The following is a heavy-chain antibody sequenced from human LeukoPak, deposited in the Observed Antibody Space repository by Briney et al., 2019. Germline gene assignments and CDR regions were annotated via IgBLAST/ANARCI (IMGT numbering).Heavy chain of an antibody. D-gene: IGHD3-16*01. CDR1: GGSISSSSYY. J-gene: IGHJ4*02. CDR2: IYYSGST. V-gene: IGHV4-39*01. Sequence: SETLSLTCTVSGGSISSSSYYWGWIRQPPGKGLEWIGSIYYSGSTYYNPSLKSRVTISVDTSKNQFSLKLSSVTAADTAVYYCARGNYDYVWGGIDYWGQGTLVTVSS. CDR3: ARGNYDYVWGGIDY.